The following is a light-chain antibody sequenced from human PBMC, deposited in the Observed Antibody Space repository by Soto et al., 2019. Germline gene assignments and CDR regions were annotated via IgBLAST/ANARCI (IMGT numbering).Light chain of an antibody. J-gene: IGLJ2*01. Sequence: QSALTQPASVSGSPGQSITISCTGTSDDVGGYNFVAWYQQYPGKAPRLLIYDVTNRPSGVSDRFSGSKSGNTASLTISGLQPEDEGDFYCSSYTRTSTVVFGGGTQLTVL. CDR2: DVT. CDR3: SSYTRTSTVV. V-gene: IGLV2-14*01. CDR1: SDDVGGYNF.